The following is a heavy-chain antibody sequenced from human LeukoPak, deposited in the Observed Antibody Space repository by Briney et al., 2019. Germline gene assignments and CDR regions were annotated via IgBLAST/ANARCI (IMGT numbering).Heavy chain of an antibody. CDR1: GFTFSSYA. J-gene: IGHJ5*02. V-gene: IGHV3-30-3*01. D-gene: IGHD3-16*01. CDR2: MSYDGSNK. Sequence: GGSLRLSCAASGFTFSSYAMHWVRQAPGKGLEWVAVMSYDGSNKYYADSVKGRFTISRENSKNTLYLQMNSLRAEDTAVYYCARDGGNNWFDPWGQGTLVTVSS. CDR3: ARDGGNNWFDP.